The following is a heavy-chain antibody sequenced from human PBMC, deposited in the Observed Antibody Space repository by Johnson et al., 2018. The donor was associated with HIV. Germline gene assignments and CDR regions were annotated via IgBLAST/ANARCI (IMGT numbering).Heavy chain of an antibody. Sequence: VQLVESGGGLVQPGGSLRLSCAASGFTFTRHWMNWVRQAPGKGLEWVANIKEDGSDKYYVDSVKGRFTISRDNVQNSLSLQMNSLRPEDTAVYYCARGRFPEYIDIASGAFDIWGQGTMVTVSS. CDR3: ARGRFPEYIDIASGAFDI. CDR2: IKEDGSDK. CDR1: GFTFTRHW. J-gene: IGHJ3*02. D-gene: IGHD5-12*01. V-gene: IGHV3-7*01.